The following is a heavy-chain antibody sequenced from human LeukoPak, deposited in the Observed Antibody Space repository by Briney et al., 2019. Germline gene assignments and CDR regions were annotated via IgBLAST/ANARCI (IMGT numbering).Heavy chain of an antibody. D-gene: IGHD6-19*01. CDR3: ASLFLPSSGWYGNAFDI. CDR2: IRYDGSNK. V-gene: IGHV3-30*02. CDR1: GFTFSSYG. Sequence: QTGGSLRLSCAASGFTFSSYGMHWVRQAPGKGLEWVAFIRYDGSNKYYADSVKGRFTISRDNAKNSLYLQMNSLRAEDTAVYYCASLFLPSSGWYGNAFDIWGQGTMVTVSS. J-gene: IGHJ3*02.